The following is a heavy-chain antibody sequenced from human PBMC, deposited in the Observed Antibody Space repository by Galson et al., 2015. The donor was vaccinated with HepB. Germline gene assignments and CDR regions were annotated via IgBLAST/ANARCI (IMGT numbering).Heavy chain of an antibody. Sequence: TLSLTCAVSGGSISSGGYSWSWIRQPPGKGLEWIGYIYHSGSTYYNPSLKSRVTISVDRSKNQFSLKLSSVTAADTAVYYCARVSHVRFGELTFDYWGQGTLVTVSS. V-gene: IGHV4-30-2*01. J-gene: IGHJ4*02. CDR3: ARVSHVRFGELTFDY. D-gene: IGHD3-10*01. CDR2: IYHSGST. CDR1: GGSISSGGYS.